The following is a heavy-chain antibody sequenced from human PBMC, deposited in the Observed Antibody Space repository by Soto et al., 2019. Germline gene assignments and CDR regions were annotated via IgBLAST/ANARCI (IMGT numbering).Heavy chain of an antibody. CDR1: GYTLTELS. CDR2: FDPEDGET. Sequence: ASVKVSCKVSGYTLTELSMHWVRQAPGKGLEWKGGFDPEDGETIYAQKLKGRVTITEDTSTDTAYMELSSLRSEDTAVYYCSTFPVVLVPAARPPHMIGMDVWGQGTTVTVSS. V-gene: IGHV1-24*01. J-gene: IGHJ6*02. D-gene: IGHD2-2*02. CDR3: STFPVVLVPAARPPHMIGMDV.